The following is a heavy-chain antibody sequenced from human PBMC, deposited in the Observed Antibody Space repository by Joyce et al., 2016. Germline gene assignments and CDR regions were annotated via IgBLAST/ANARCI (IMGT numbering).Heavy chain of an antibody. J-gene: IGHJ4*02. D-gene: IGHD3-22*01. V-gene: IGHV3-23*01. CDR1: GFTFGNYE. CDR3: AKVGDYYDSSGYYYGAYFDY. CDR2: IRGSGGST. Sequence: EVQLLESGGGLVQPGGSMRFSCAASGFTFGNYEMPWVRQARGKWVEWVSAIRGSGGSTYYAESVKGRFTISRDNSKNTLYLQMNSLRAEDTAVYYCAKVGDYYDSSGYYYGAYFDYWGQGTLVTVSS.